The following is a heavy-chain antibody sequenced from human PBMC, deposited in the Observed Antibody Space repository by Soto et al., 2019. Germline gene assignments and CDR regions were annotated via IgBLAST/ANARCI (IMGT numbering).Heavy chain of an antibody. V-gene: IGHV3-64*01. CDR2: IRTNENT. CDR3: ARGDDYVPFDY. Sequence: EVQLVESGGGLVQPGGSLRLSCAASGFIFSAYPMHWVRQAPGKGLEYVSAIRTNENTYYANSVKGRFTISRDNSKNTLYLQLGSLRAEDMAIYYWARGDDYVPFDYWGQGPVVTVSS. D-gene: IGHD4-17*01. CDR1: GFIFSAYP. J-gene: IGHJ4*02.